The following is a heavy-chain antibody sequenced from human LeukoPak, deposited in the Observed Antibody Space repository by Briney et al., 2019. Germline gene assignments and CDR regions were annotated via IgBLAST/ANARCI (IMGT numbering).Heavy chain of an antibody. V-gene: IGHV1-2*06. J-gene: IGHJ5*02. CDR3: ARDRNYDSDWFDP. CDR1: GYTFTGYY. Sequence: ASVEVSCKASGYTFTGYYMHWVRQAPGQGLEWMGRINPNSGGTNYAQKFQGRVTMTRDTSISTAYMELSRLRSDDTAVYYCARDRNYDSDWFDPWGQGTLVTVSS. CDR2: INPNSGGT. D-gene: IGHD3-22*01.